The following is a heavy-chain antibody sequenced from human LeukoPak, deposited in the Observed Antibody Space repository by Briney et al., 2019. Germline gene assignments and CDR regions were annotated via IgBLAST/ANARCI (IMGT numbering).Heavy chain of an antibody. Sequence: ASVKVSCKASGYTFTGYYMHWVRQAPGQGLEWMGRINPNSGGTSYAQKFQGRVTMTRDTSTSTVYMELSSLRSEDTAVYYCARDQDSSSWYVDYWGQGTLVTVSS. CDR3: ARDQDSSSWYVDY. CDR1: GYTFTGYY. V-gene: IGHV1-2*06. J-gene: IGHJ4*02. D-gene: IGHD6-13*01. CDR2: INPNSGGT.